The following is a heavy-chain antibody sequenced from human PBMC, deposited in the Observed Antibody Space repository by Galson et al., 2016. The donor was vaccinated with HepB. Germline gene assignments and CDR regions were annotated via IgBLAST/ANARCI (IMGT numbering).Heavy chain of an antibody. D-gene: IGHD3-10*01. CDR2: IYYSGST. V-gene: IGHV4-39*01. J-gene: IGHJ5*02. Sequence: ETLSLTCTVSGGSISSSSFYWGWIRQPPGKGLEWIGSIYYSGSTYYNPSLKSRVTISLDTSKNQFSLKLSSVTAGDTAIYYCARVPSRRYYYGSGSPRPGWFDPWGQGALVTVSS. CDR3: ARVPSRRYYYGSGSPRPGWFDP. CDR1: GGSISSSSFY.